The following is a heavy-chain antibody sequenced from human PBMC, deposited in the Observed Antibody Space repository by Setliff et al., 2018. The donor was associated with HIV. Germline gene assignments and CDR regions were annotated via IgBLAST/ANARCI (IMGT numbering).Heavy chain of an antibody. CDR3: ARGGILAIRGVSQIDY. V-gene: IGHV4-34*01. CDR1: GGSFSGYY. CDR2: INHSGST. J-gene: IGHJ4*02. D-gene: IGHD3-10*01. Sequence: PSETLSLTCAVYGGSFSGYYWSWIRQPPGKGLEWIGEINHSGSTNYNPSLKSRVTISVDTSKNQFSLKLSSVTAADTAVYYCARGGILAIRGVSQIDYWGRERWSP.